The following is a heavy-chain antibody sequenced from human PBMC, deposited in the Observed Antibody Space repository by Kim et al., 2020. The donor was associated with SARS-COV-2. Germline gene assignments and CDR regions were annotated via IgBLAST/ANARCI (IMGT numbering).Heavy chain of an antibody. Sequence: ASVKVSCKASGYSFNNYDINWVRQATGQGLEWMGWMNPNSGNTGYAQKFQGRITMTRINSINTAYMELSSLRSEDTAVYYCVREFSKMLRWFDAPQNWLDPWGQGTLVTVSS. CDR2: MNPNSGNT. J-gene: IGHJ5*02. V-gene: IGHV1-8*01. CDR1: GYSFNNYD. D-gene: IGHD3-10*01. CDR3: VREFSKMLRWFDAPQNWLDP.